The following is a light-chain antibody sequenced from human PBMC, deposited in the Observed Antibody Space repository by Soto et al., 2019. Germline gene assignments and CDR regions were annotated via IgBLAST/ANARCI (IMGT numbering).Light chain of an antibody. CDR2: DAS. Sequence: EIVLTQSPGTLSLSPGERATLSCMASQSVSNNYLAWYQQKPGQAPRILMYDASTRATGISARFSGSGSGTEFTLTISSLQSEDFAVYYCQQRSNWTLTFGGGTKVDIK. J-gene: IGKJ4*01. CDR3: QQRSNWTLT. V-gene: IGKV3D-20*02. CDR1: QSVSNNY.